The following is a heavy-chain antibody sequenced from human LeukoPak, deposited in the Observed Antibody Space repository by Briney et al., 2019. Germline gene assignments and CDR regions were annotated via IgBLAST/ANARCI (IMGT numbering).Heavy chain of an antibody. D-gene: IGHD6-13*01. V-gene: IGHV4-61*02. CDR1: GGSISSGSYY. J-gene: IGHJ4*02. CDR3: ARGYSSSWSPLDY. CDR2: IYTSGST. Sequence: SQTLSLTCTVSGGSISSGSYYWSWIRQPTGKGLEWIGRIYTSGSTNYNPSLKSRVTISVDTSKNQFSLKLSSVTAADTAVYYCARGYSSSWSPLDYWGQGTLVTVSS.